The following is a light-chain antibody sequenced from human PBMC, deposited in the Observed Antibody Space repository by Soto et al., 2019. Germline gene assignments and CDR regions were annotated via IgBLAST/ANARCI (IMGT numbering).Light chain of an antibody. CDR3: QQYNNWPPWT. CDR1: QSISSN. V-gene: IGKV3-15*01. Sequence: EIVMTQSPATLSVSPGEGATLSCRASQSISSNLAWYQQKPSQAPSLLIYDASTRATGIPARFTGSGSGTEFTLTISSLQSEDFAVYYCQQYNNWPPWTFGQGTKVEIK. J-gene: IGKJ1*01. CDR2: DAS.